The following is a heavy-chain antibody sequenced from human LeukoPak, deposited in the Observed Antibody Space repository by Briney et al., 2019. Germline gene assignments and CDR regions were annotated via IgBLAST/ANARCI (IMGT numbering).Heavy chain of an antibody. CDR2: IWYDGSNK. J-gene: IGHJ4*02. CDR3: ARESVVTPALDY. Sequence: GGSLRLSCAASGFTFSSYGMHWVRQAPGKGLEGVAVIWYDGSNKYYADSVKGRFTISRDNSKNTLYLQMNSLRAEDTAVYYCARESVVTPALDYWGQGTLVTVSS. CDR1: GFTFSSYG. D-gene: IGHD2-21*02. V-gene: IGHV3-33*01.